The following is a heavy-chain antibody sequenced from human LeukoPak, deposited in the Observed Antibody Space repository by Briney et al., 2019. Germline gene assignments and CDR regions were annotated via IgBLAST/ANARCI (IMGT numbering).Heavy chain of an antibody. Sequence: GASVKVSCKASGYTFTTYYMHWVRQAPGQGLEWMGVINPNGGSAAYAQNFQGRVTMTRDTSTSTVYMELSSLRSEDTAVYYCARTDNGDLDYWGQGTLATVSS. D-gene: IGHD4/OR15-4a*01. CDR3: ARTDNGDLDY. CDR2: INPNGGSA. CDR1: GYTFTTYY. J-gene: IGHJ4*02. V-gene: IGHV1-46*01.